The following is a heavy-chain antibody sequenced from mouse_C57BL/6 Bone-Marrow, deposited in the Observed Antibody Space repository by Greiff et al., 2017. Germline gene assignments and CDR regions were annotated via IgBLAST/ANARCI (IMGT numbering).Heavy chain of an antibody. Sequence: QVQLQQSGPELVKPGASVKISCKASGYAFSSSWMNWVKQRPGKGLEWIGRIYPGDGDTNYNGKFKGKATLTADKSSSTAYMQLSSLTSEDSAVYFCAGSGGSTAQATCAMDYWGQGTSVTVSS. J-gene: IGHJ4*01. CDR2: IYPGDGDT. D-gene: IGHD3-2*02. CDR1: GYAFSSSW. V-gene: IGHV1-82*01. CDR3: AGSGGSTAQATCAMDY.